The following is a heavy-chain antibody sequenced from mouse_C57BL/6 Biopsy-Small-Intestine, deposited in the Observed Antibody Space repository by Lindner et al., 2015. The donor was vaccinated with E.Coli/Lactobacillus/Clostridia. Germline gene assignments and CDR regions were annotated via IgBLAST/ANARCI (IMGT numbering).Heavy chain of an antibody. CDR1: GGTFSNNG. CDR3: ATLQGETSMEPSNWFDP. Sequence: SVKVSCKASGGTFSNNGITWVRQAPGQGLEWMGRIIPILNIANYAEKFQGRVTITADKYTSTGHMELSSLRSEDTAVYYCATLQGETSMEPSNWFDPWGQGTLVTVSS. J-gene: IGHJ4*01. V-gene: IGHV1-74*01. CDR2: IIPILNIA. D-gene: IGHD1-1*02.